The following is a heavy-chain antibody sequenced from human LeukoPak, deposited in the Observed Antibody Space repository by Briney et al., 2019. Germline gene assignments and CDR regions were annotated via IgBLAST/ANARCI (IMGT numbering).Heavy chain of an antibody. V-gene: IGHV3-48*03. D-gene: IGHD3-10*01. CDR2: ISSSGSII. J-gene: IGHJ6*03. CDR1: GFTLSSYE. Sequence: PGGSLRLSCAASGFTLSSYEMNWVRQAPGKGLEWVSYISSSGSIIYYADSVKGRFTISRDNAKNSLYLQMNSLRAEDTAVYYCASGSISAARTYYYYYYMDVWGKGTTVTVSS. CDR3: ASGSISAARTYYYYYYMDV.